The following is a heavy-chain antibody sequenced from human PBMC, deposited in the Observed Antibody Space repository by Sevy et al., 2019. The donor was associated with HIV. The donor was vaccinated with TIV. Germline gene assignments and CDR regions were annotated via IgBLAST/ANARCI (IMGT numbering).Heavy chain of an antibody. CDR3: AKEGVVAAPMSPPYYYYGMDV. CDR1: VFMFSSYG. Sequence: GGSLRLSCEVSVFMFSSYGMHWVRQAPGKGLEWVAVISYDGENKYQADSVKGRFTISRDNSKNTLFLQINSLRHEDTAVYYCAKEGVVAAPMSPPYYYYGMDVWGQGTTVTVSS. CDR2: ISYDGENK. J-gene: IGHJ6*02. D-gene: IGHD2-15*01. V-gene: IGHV3-30*18.